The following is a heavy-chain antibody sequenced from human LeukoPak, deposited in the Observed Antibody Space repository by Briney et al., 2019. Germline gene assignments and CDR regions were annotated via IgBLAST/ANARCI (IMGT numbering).Heavy chain of an antibody. D-gene: IGHD3-9*01. J-gene: IGHJ6*02. CDR3: ARNFDSIYGMDV. CDR2: IIPIFGTP. Sequence: ASVKVSCKASGGTFSSYPISWVRQAPGQGLEWMGGIIPIFGTPNYAQKFQGRVTITADEPTSTAYLELSSLRSEDTAVYYCARNFDSIYGMDVWGQGTTVTVSS. CDR1: GGTFSSYP. V-gene: IGHV1-69*13.